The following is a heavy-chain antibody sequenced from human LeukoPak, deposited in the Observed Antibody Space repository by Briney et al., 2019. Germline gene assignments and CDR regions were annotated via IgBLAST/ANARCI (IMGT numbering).Heavy chain of an antibody. J-gene: IGHJ4*02. V-gene: IGHV5-51*01. Sequence: GESLKISCKGSGYSFTSYWIGWVRQMPGKGLEWMGIIYPGDSDTRYSPSFQGQVTISADKSISTAYLQWSSLKASDTAMYYCARRGSSNWSGAYYFDYWGQGTLVTVSS. CDR1: GYSFTSYW. CDR3: ARRGSSNWSGAYYFDY. D-gene: IGHD6-13*01. CDR2: IYPGDSDT.